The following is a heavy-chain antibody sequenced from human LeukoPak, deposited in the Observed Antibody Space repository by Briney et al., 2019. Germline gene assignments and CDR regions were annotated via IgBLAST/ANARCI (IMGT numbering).Heavy chain of an antibody. J-gene: IGHJ3*02. V-gene: IGHV4-30-2*01. Sequence: SQTLSLTCAVSGGSISSGGYSWSWIRQPPGKGLEWIGYIYHSGSTYYNPSLRSRVTISVDRSKNQFSLKLSSVTAADTAVYYCGRGLTGVRMDAFDIWGQGTMVTVSS. CDR1: GGSISSGGYS. CDR2: IYHSGST. D-gene: IGHD1-14*01. CDR3: GRGLTGVRMDAFDI.